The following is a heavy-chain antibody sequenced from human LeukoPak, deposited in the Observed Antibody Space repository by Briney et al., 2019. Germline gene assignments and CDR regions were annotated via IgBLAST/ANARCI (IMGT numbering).Heavy chain of an antibody. D-gene: IGHD3-22*01. Sequence: SETLSLTCTVSGGSISSSSYYWGWIRQPPGKGLEWIGSIYYSGTTYYNPSLNSRVTISVDTSRNQFSLQLGSVTAADTAVYYCARESYYHDSSGDYWGQGTLVTVSS. J-gene: IGHJ4*02. CDR2: IYYSGTT. CDR3: ARESYYHDSSGDY. V-gene: IGHV4-39*07. CDR1: GGSISSSSYY.